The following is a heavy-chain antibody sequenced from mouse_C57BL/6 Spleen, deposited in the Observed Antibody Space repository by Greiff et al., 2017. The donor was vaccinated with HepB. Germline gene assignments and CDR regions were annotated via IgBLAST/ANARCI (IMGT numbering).Heavy chain of an antibody. CDR1: GYTFTSYW. J-gene: IGHJ1*03. CDR2: IDPSDSYT. Sequence: QVQLQQPGAELVMPGASVKLSCKASGYTFTSYWMHWVKQRPGQGLEWIGEIDPSDSYTNYNQKFKGKSTLTVDKSSSTAYMQLSRLTSEDSAVYDCARRDSNYVRWYFDVWGTGTTVTVSS. CDR3: ARRDSNYVRWYFDV. D-gene: IGHD2-5*01. V-gene: IGHV1-69*01.